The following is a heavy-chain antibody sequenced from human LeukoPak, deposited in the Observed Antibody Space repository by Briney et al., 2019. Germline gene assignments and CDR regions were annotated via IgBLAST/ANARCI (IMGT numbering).Heavy chain of an antibody. D-gene: IGHD3-22*01. CDR3: AKYYYDSSAFDI. Sequence: ASVKVSCKASGYTFTNYGISWVRQAPGQGLEWMGWISAYNGNTNYAQKLQGRVTMTTDTSTSTAYMELRSLRSDDTAVYYCAKYYYDSSAFDIWGQGTMVTVSS. CDR1: GYTFTNYG. V-gene: IGHV1-18*01. J-gene: IGHJ3*02. CDR2: ISAYNGNT.